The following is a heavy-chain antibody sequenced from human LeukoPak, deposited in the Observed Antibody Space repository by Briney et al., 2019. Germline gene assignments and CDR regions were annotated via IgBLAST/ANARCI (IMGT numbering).Heavy chain of an antibody. CDR2: IYSGGST. CDR3: AREEYCGGDCYSGYYFDY. V-gene: IGHV3-66*01. J-gene: IGHJ4*02. D-gene: IGHD2-21*02. CDR1: GFTVSSNY. Sequence: GGSLRLSCAASGFTVSSNYMSWVRQAPGKGLEWVSVIYSGGSTYYADSVKGRFTISRDNSKNTLYLQMNSLRAEDTAVYYCAREEYCGGDCYSGYYFDYWGQGTLVTVSS.